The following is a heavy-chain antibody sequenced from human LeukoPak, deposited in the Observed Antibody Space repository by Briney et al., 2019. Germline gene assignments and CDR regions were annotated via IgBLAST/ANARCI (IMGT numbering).Heavy chain of an antibody. CDR3: ASVSIVVVPAAMHY. CDR2: IIPIFGTA. D-gene: IGHD2-2*01. V-gene: IGHV1-69*13. J-gene: IGHJ4*02. CDR1: GGTFSSYA. Sequence: GASVKVSCKASGGTFSSYAISWVRQAPGQGLEWMGGIIPIFGTANYAQKFQGRVTITADESTSTAYMELSSLRSEDTAVYYCASVSIVVVPAAMHYWGQGTLVTMSS.